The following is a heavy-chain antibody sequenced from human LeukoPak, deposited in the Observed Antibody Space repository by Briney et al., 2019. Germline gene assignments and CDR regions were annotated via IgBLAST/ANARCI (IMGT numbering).Heavy chain of an antibody. J-gene: IGHJ4*02. CDR1: GGFVSGNY. D-gene: IGHD3-10*01. Sequence: SETLSLTCTVSGGFVSGNYWSWIRQPPGKGLEWVGYIYYSGSPKYNTSLKSRVTISVDTSKNQFSLKLTSVTAADTAVYYCASGGALWFGELLDYWGQGTLVTVSS. V-gene: IGHV4-59*02. CDR3: ASGGALWFGELLDY. CDR2: IYYSGSP.